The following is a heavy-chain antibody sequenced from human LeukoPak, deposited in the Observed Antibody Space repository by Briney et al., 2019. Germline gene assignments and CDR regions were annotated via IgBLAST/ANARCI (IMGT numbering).Heavy chain of an antibody. CDR1: GYSFTNYW. J-gene: IGHJ4*02. CDR3: ARRRDLYSGSYYPFDY. Sequence: GESLKISCKGSGYSFTNYWIGWVRQMPGRGLKWMGIIYPGDSDARYSPSFQGQVTISADKSISTAYLQWSSLKASDTAMYYCARRRDLYSGSYYPFDYWGQGTLVTVSS. CDR2: IYPGDSDA. D-gene: IGHD1-26*01. V-gene: IGHV5-51*01.